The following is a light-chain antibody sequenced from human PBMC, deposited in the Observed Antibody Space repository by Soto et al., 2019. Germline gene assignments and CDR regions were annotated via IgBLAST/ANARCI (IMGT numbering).Light chain of an antibody. CDR2: DVS. V-gene: IGLV2-14*01. CDR3: SSYTTSSTVV. CDR1: SSDVTTYNY. J-gene: IGLJ2*01. Sequence: QSALTQPASVSGSPGQSITISCTGTSSDVTTYNYVSWNQQHPGKAPKLIIYDVSNRPSGVSNRFSGSKSGNTASLTISGLQADDEADYYCSSYTTSSTVVFGGGTKLTVL.